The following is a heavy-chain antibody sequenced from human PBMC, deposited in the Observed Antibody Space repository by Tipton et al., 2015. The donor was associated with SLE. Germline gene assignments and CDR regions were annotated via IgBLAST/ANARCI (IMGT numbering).Heavy chain of an antibody. CDR2: INHSGST. CDR1: GGSFSGYY. V-gene: IGHV4-34*01. Sequence: TLSLTCAVYGGSFSGYYWSWIRQPPGKGLEWIGEINHSGSTNYNPSLKSRVTISVDTSKNQFSLKLSSVTAADTAVYYCARGGIVVVPAAIPPTNWGQGTLVTVSS. CDR3: ARGGIVVVPAAIPPTN. D-gene: IGHD2-2*01. J-gene: IGHJ4*02.